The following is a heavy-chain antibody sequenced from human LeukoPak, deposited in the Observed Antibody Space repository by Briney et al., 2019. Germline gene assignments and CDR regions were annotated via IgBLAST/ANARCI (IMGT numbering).Heavy chain of an antibody. J-gene: IGHJ6*02. CDR1: GFTFSSYA. D-gene: IGHD3-3*01. Sequence: GSLRLSCAASGFTFSSYAMSWIRQPPGKGLEWIGEINHSGSTNYNPSLKSRVTISVDTSKNQFSLKLSSVTAADTAVYYCARGLSTRLRFLEWSQAYYYYYGMDVWGQGTTVTVSS. V-gene: IGHV4-34*01. CDR3: ARGLSTRLRFLEWSQAYYYYYGMDV. CDR2: INHSGST.